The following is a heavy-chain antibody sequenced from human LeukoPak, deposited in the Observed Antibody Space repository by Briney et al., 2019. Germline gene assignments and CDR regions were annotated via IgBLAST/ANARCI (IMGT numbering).Heavy chain of an antibody. CDR3: ARGSRLEPRAFDN. CDR1: GGSISSGNYY. CDR2: IFTSGST. Sequence: PSETLSLTCTASGGSISSGNYYWTWIRQPAGKGLEWIGHIFTSGSTRYNPSLKSRVTISIDASTNQFSLKLNSVTAADTAVYYCARGSRLEPRAFDNWGQGTLVTVSS. V-gene: IGHV4-61*09. D-gene: IGHD1-1*01. J-gene: IGHJ4*02.